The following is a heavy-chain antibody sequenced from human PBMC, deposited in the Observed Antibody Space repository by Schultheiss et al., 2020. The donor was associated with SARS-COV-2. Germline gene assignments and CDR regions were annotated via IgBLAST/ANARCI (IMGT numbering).Heavy chain of an antibody. CDR3: ARDSGRQLGV. Sequence: ASVKVSCKASGYTFTNYYMHWVRQAPGQGLEWLGWMNAYNGGTNYAQRFQGRVTMTTDTSSSTAYLELRSLRPDDTAVYYCARDSGRQLGVWGQGTKVTVSS. D-gene: IGHD3-10*01. CDR2: MNAYNGGT. V-gene: IGHV1-18*04. J-gene: IGHJ6*02. CDR1: GYTFTNYY.